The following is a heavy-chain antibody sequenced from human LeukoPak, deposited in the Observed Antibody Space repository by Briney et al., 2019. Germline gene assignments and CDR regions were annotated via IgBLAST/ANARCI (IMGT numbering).Heavy chain of an antibody. D-gene: IGHD3-10*01. CDR2: ISSSSSTI. J-gene: IGHJ4*02. Sequence: GGSLRLSCAASGFTSSSYSMNWVRQAPGKGLEWVSYISSSSSTIYYADSVKGRFTISRDNAKNSLYLQMNSLRAEDTAVYYCARDGGMVRGVIGYWGQGTLVTVSS. CDR1: GFTSSSYS. CDR3: ARDGGMVRGVIGY. V-gene: IGHV3-48*04.